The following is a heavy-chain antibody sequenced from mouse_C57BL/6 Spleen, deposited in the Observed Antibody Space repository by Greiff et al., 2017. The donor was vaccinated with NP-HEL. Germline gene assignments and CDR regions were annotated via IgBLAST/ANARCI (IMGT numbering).Heavy chain of an antibody. CDR2: IDPSDSYN. J-gene: IGHJ4*01. CDR3: ARWGGYYAMDY. CDR1: GYTFTSYW. Sequence: VQLQQPGAELVMPGASVKLSCKASGYTFTSYWMHWVKQRPGQGLEWIGEIDPSDSYNNYNQKFKGKSTLTVDKSSSTAYMQLSSLTSEDSAVYYCARWGGYYAMDYWGQGTSVTVSS. V-gene: IGHV1-69*01.